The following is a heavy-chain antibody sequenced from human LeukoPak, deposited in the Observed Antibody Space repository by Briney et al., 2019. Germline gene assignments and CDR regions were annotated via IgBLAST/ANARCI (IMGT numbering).Heavy chain of an antibody. V-gene: IGHV3-33*01. CDR2: IWYDGSNK. Sequence: GGSLRLSCAASGFTFSSYGMHWVRQAPGKGLEWVAVIWYDGSNKYYADSVKGRFTISRDNSKNTLYLQMNSLRAEDTAVYYCASGIAAISIYYGTDVWGQGTTVTVSS. J-gene: IGHJ6*02. D-gene: IGHD2-15*01. CDR1: GFTFSSYG. CDR3: ASGIAAISIYYGTDV.